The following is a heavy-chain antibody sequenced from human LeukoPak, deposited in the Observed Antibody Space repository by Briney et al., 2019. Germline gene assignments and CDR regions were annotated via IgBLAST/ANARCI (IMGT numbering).Heavy chain of an antibody. D-gene: IGHD5-18*01. V-gene: IGHV3-30*18. CDR1: GFTFSDYY. J-gene: IGHJ4*02. Sequence: GGSLRLSCAASGFTFSDYYMSWIRQVPGKGLEWVAVISYDGSNKYYADSVKGRFTISRDNSKNTLYLQMNSLRAEDTAVYYCAKRTSYDDYWGQGTLVTVSS. CDR2: ISYDGSNK. CDR3: AKRTSYDDY.